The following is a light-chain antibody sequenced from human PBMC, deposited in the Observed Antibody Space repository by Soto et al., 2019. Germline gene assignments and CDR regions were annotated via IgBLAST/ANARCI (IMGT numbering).Light chain of an antibody. V-gene: IGLV1-40*01. CDR2: GNT. CDR3: QSYDSSLSGVL. Sequence: VLTQPPSVSGAPGQRVTISCTGSTSNIGAGYEVHWYQQLPGTAPKLLIYGNTNRPSGVPDRFSGSKSDTSASLAITGLQAEDEADYYCQSYDSSLSGVLFGGGTKLTVL. CDR1: TSNIGAGYE. J-gene: IGLJ2*01.